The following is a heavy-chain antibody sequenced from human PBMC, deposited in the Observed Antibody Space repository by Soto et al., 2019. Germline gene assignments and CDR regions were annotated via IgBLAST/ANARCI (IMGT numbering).Heavy chain of an antibody. Sequence: ASVKISCKASGYTFTSYYMHWVRQAPGQGLEWMGIINPSGGSTSYAQKFQGRVTMTRDTSTSTVYMELSSLRSEDTAVYYCAGSRPDCSSTSCYRRWFDPWGQVTLFPVSS. D-gene: IGHD2-2*01. CDR3: AGSRPDCSSTSCYRRWFDP. CDR1: GYTFTSYY. J-gene: IGHJ5*02. CDR2: INPSGGST. V-gene: IGHV1-46*01.